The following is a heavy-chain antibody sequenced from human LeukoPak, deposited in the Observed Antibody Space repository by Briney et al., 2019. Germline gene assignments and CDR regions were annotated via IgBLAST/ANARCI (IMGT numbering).Heavy chain of an antibody. D-gene: IGHD6-13*01. CDR1: GYSIRSGYY. CDR2: IHHSGST. CDR3: ARLATYSSSPVGY. V-gene: IGHV4-38-2*02. J-gene: IGHJ4*02. Sequence: SETLSLTCTVSGYSIRSGYYWGWIRQTPGKGLEWIGSIHHSGSTYYNPSLKSRVTISVDTSKNQFSLKVSSVTAADTAVYYCARLATYSSSPVGYWGQGTLVTVSS.